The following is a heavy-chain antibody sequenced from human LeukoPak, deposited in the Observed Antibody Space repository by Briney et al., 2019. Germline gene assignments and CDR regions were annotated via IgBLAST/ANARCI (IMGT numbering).Heavy chain of an antibody. CDR1: GYTFTSYG. CDR3: ARPYYYDSSGYYSI. CDR2: ISAYNGNT. D-gene: IGHD3-22*01. J-gene: IGHJ4*02. V-gene: IGHV1-18*01. Sequence: ASVKVSCKASGYTFTSYGISWVRQAPRQGLEWMGWISAYNGNTNYAQKLQGRVTMTTDTSTSTAYMELRSLRSDDTAVYYCARPYYYDSSGYYSIWGQGTLVTVSS.